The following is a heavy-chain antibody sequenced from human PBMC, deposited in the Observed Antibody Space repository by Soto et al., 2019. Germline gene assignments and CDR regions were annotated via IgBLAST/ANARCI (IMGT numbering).Heavy chain of an antibody. CDR1: GYTFTSYY. J-gene: IGHJ4*02. CDR2: INPSGGST. D-gene: IGHD5-12*01. V-gene: IGHV1-46*01. CDR3: ARDVDSGYDLPYFDY. Sequence: GASVKVSCKASGYTFTSYYMHWVRQAPGQGLEWMGIINPSGGSTSYAQKFQGRVTMTRDTSTSTVYMELSSLRSEDTAVYYCARDVDSGYDLPYFDYWGQGTLVTASS.